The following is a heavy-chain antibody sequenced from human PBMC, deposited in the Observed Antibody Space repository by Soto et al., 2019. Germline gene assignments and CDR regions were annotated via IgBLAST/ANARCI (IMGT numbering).Heavy chain of an antibody. CDR3: ARGSHGALFGELSYNWFDP. D-gene: IGHD3-10*02. V-gene: IGHV1-8*01. CDR1: GYTFTSYD. CDR2: MNPNSGNT. Sequence: ASVKVSCKASGYTFTSYDINWVRQATGQGLEWMGWMNPNSGNTGYAQKFQGRVTMTRNTSISTAYMELSSLRSEDTAVYYCARGSHGALFGELSYNWFDPCGPGTLVTVSS. J-gene: IGHJ5*02.